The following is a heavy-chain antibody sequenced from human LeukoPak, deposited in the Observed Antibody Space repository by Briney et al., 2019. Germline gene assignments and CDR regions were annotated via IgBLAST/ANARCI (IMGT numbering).Heavy chain of an antibody. D-gene: IGHD3-10*01. CDR1: GGSISSSSYY. V-gene: IGHV4-39*01. Sequence: SETLSLTCTVSGGSISSSSYYWGWIRQPPGKGLEWIGSIYYSGSTYYNPSLKSRVTISVDTSKNQFSLKLSSVTAADTAVYYCASLTNRDQLLWFGELSPSSAFDIWGQGTMVTVSS. CDR3: ASLTNRDQLLWFGELSPSSAFDI. CDR2: IYYSGST. J-gene: IGHJ3*02.